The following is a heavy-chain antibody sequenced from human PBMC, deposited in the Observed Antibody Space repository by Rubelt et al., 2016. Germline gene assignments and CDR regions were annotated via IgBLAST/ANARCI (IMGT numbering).Heavy chain of an antibody. V-gene: IGHV4-34*01. CDR3: AGGLARAAAAPRRLWFDP. D-gene: IGHD6-13*01. CDR1: GGSFSGYY. CDR2: INHSGST. J-gene: IGHJ5*02. Sequence: QVQLQQWGAGLLKPSETLSLTCAVYGGSFSGYYWSWIRQPPGKGLEWIGEINHSGSTNYNPSLKSRVTISVTTSKNQFSLKLSSVTAADTAVYYCAGGLARAAAAPRRLWFDPRGQGTLVTVSS.